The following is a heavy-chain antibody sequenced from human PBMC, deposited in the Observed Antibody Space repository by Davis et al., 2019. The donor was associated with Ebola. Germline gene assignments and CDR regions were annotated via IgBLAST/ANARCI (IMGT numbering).Heavy chain of an antibody. D-gene: IGHD6-13*01. CDR3: AKGRGPAAAGTLYYYYGMDV. CDR2: IWYDGSNK. V-gene: IGHV3-30*02. J-gene: IGHJ6*02. CDR1: GFTFSSYG. Sequence: GESLKISCAASGFTFSSYGMHWVRQAPGKGLEWVAVIWYDGSNKYYADSVKGRFTISRDNSKNTLYLQMNSLRAEDTALYYCAKGRGPAAAGTLYYYYGMDVWGQGTTVTVSS.